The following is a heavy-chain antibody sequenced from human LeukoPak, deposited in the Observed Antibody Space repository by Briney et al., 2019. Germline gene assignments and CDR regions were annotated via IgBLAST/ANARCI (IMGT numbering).Heavy chain of an antibody. CDR1: GDSVSSNSVT. Sequence: SQTLSLTCAISGDSVSSNSVTWNWIRQSPSRGLEWLGRTYYRSTWYNDYAVSVRGRITVNPDTSKNQFSLHLSSVTPEDTAVYYCARRLTQYDCFDPGGQGILVTVSS. CDR2: TYYRSTWYN. V-gene: IGHV6-1*01. CDR3: ARRLTQYDCFDP. D-gene: IGHD2-2*01. J-gene: IGHJ5*02.